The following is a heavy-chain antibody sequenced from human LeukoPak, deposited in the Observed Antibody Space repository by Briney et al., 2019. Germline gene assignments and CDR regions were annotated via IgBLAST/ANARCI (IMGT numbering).Heavy chain of an antibody. D-gene: IGHD6-19*01. CDR1: GFTFSSYW. CDR2: IKREGSRT. CDR3: LKGLGKDSSGWPY. J-gene: IGHJ4*02. Sequence: GGSLRLPCSASGFTFSSYWMHWVPQVPGKARVGVPGIKREGSRTELPDSVKGRFTTPRANAKNRLYLQMNSLRAEDTAGYYCLKGLGKDSSGWPYWGQGTLLTVSS. V-gene: IGHV3-74*03.